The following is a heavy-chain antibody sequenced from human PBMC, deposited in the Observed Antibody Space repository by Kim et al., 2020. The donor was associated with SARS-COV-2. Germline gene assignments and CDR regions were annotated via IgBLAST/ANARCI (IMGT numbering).Heavy chain of an antibody. Sequence: ASVKVSCKASGYTLTSHYIHWLRQAPGQGLEWMGVINPNGGITSYAQDFQGRVTMTRDSSTSTVYMELSSLRSEDTAVYYCARGGGSGILDYWGQGPPVTVSS. CDR1: GYTLTSHY. V-gene: IGHV1-46*01. J-gene: IGHJ4*02. CDR2: INPNGGIT. CDR3: ARGGGSGILDY. D-gene: IGHD3-10*01.